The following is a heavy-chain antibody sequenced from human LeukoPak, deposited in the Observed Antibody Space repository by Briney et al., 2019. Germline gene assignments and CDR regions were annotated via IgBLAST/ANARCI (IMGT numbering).Heavy chain of an antibody. CDR1: GFTFSNYG. D-gene: IGHD2-15*01. CDR3: PKDRGGSTSFDY. Sequence: PGGSLRLACAASGFTFSNYGMSWVRQPPGKGLEWVSSISASGGSTYYADSLKGRFTISRDNSKNTLYLQMNSLRAEDTAVYYCPKDRGGSTSFDYWGQGTLVTVSS. J-gene: IGHJ4*02. V-gene: IGHV3-23*01. CDR2: ISASGGST.